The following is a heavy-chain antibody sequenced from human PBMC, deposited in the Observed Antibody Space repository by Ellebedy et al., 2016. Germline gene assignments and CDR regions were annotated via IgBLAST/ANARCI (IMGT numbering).Heavy chain of an antibody. CDR2: IYYSGST. V-gene: IGHV4-39*02. CDR1: GGSISSSSYY. J-gene: IGHJ6*02. CDR3: ARDPSWNDGSVGGYYYYGMDV. Sequence: SETLSLTCTVSGGSISSSSYYWGWIRQPPGKGLEWIGSIYYSGSTYYNPSLKSRVTISVDTSKNQFSLKLSSVTAADTAVYYCARDPSWNDGSVGGYYYYGMDVWGQGTTVTVSS. D-gene: IGHD1-1*01.